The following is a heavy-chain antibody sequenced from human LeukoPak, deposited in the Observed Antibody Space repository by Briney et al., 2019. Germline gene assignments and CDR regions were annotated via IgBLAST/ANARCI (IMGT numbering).Heavy chain of an antibody. J-gene: IGHJ5*02. CDR2: INPNSGGT. V-gene: IGHV1-2*02. CDR1: GYTFTGYY. CDR3: ARMREATHCGGDCYSRFDP. D-gene: IGHD2-21*02. Sequence: GASVKVSCKASGYTFTGYYMHWVRQAPGQGLEWTGWINPNSGGTNYAQKFQGRVTMTRDTSISTAYMELRSLRSDDTAVYYCARMREATHCGGDCYSRFDPWGQGILVTVSS.